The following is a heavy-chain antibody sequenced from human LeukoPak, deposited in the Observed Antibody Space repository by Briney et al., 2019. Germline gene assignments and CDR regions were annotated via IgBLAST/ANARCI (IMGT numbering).Heavy chain of an antibody. CDR1: GGSFSGYY. V-gene: IGHV4-34*01. CDR2: INHSGST. D-gene: IGHD3-16*02. J-gene: IGHJ4*02. CDR3: ASRRGDYVWGSYRPLFDY. Sequence: PSETLSLTCAVYGGSFSGYYWSWIRQPPGKGLEWIGEINHSGSTNYNPSLKSRVTIFVDTSKNQFSLKLSSVTAADTAVYYCASRRGDYVWGSYRPLFDYWGQGALVTVSS.